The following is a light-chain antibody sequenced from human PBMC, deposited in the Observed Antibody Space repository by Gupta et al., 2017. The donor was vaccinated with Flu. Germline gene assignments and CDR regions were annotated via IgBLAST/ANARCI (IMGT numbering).Light chain of an antibody. CDR3: AAFDDTLNGYV. J-gene: IGLJ1*01. Sequence: SVLTQPPSASGPPGPRVIISCSGNSSNIGSNSVNWYQQLPGTAPKLVIYKRNQRPSGVPDRLSGSKSGTSASLAISGLQAEDEAEYYCAAFDDTLNGYVFGSGTKVTVL. CDR2: KRN. CDR1: SSNIGSNS. V-gene: IGLV1-44*01.